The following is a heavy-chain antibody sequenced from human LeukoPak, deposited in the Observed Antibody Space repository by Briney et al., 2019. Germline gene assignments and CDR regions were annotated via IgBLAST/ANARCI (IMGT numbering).Heavy chain of an antibody. J-gene: IGHJ5*02. CDR3: ANVFTLVRRNWCDP. Sequence: ASVKVSYKASGYTFTSYDINWVRQATGQGLEWMGWMNPNSGNTGYAQTFKGRVTMTRNTSISTAYMELSSLRSEGTAVYYCANVFTLVRRNWCDPWGEGTMVSVSS. CDR2: MNPNSGNT. V-gene: IGHV1-8*01. CDR1: GYTFTSYD. D-gene: IGHD3-10*01.